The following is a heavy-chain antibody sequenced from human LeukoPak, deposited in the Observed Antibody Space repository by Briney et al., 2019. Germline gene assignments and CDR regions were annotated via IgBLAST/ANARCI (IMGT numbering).Heavy chain of an antibody. V-gene: IGHV3-30*02. CDR1: GFTFSSYG. CDR2: IRYDGSNK. D-gene: IGHD5-12*01. Sequence: PGGSLRLSCAASGFTFSSYGMHWVRQAPGKGLEWVAFIRYDGSNKYYADSVKGRFTISRDNSKNTLYLQMNSLRAEDTAVYYCAKVGSLSGYDQNSDYWGQGTLVTVSS. CDR3: AKVGSLSGYDQNSDY. J-gene: IGHJ4*02.